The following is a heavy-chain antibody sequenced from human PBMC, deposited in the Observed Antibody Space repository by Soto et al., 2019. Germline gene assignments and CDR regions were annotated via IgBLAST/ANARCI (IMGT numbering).Heavy chain of an antibody. Sequence: EVQLVESGGGLVQPGGSLRISWAASGFTINRYWMQWVRQAPGKGLVWVSRIDGDVSTDGPTIDYAESVRGRFTISRDNAKNTLYLQMNILRADDTGVYYCVRDSHGDYWGQGTLVTVSS. CDR2: IDGDVSTDGPTI. V-gene: IGHV3-74*01. CDR1: GFTINRYW. CDR3: VRDSHGDY. J-gene: IGHJ4*02.